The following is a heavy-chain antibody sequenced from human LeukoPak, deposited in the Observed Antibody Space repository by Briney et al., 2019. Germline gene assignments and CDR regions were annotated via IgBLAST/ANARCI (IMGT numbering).Heavy chain of an antibody. Sequence: SSVKVSFKASGYTFTGYYMHWVRQAPGQGLEWMERINPNSGGTNYAQKFQGRVTMTRDTSISTAYMELSRLRSDDTAVYYCARSHCYGSGSPPWGQGTLVTVSS. J-gene: IGHJ5*02. CDR2: INPNSGGT. CDR1: GYTFTGYY. D-gene: IGHD3-10*01. CDR3: ARSHCYGSGSPP. V-gene: IGHV1-2*06.